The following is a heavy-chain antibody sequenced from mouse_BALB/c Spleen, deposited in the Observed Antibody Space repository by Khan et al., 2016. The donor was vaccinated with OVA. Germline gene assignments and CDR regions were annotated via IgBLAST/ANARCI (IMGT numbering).Heavy chain of an antibody. CDR3: ARDGNWYFDV. D-gene: IGHD2-1*01. CDR1: GSSITSDYA. CDR2: IRYSGTT. J-gene: IGHJ1*01. V-gene: IGHV3-2*02. Sequence: EVQLQESGPGLVKPSQSLALTCTVSGSSITSDYAWNWIRQFPGSKLEWVGYIRYSGTTSYNPSLKSRISINRDTSKNQFFLQLNSVTIEDTATYYCARDGNWYFDVWGAGTTVTVSS.